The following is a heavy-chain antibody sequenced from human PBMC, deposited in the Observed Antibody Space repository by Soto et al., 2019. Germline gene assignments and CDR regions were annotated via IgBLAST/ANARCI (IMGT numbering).Heavy chain of an antibody. D-gene: IGHD3-3*01. CDR3: ARDLGLVDSYYYYMDV. CDR1: GFTVSSNY. Sequence: GGSLRLSCAASGFTVSSNYMSWVRQAPGKGLEWVSVIYSGGSTYYADSVKGRFTISRDNSKNTLYLQMNSLRAEDTAVYYCARDLGLVDSYYYYMDVWGKGTTVTVSS. V-gene: IGHV3-66*01. CDR2: IYSGGST. J-gene: IGHJ6*03.